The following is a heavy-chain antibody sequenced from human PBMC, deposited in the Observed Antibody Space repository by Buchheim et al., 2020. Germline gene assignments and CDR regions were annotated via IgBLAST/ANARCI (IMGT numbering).Heavy chain of an antibody. CDR1: GFTFSSYG. D-gene: IGHD2-21*02. CDR2: IWYDGSNK. Sequence: VQLVESGGGVVQPGRSLRLSCAASGFTFSSYGMHWVRQAPGKGLEWVAVIWYDGSNKYYADSVKGRFTISRDNSKNTLYLQMNSLRAEDTAVYYCARDLTYCGGDCQNEADYFDYWGQGTL. CDR3: ARDLTYCGGDCQNEADYFDY. V-gene: IGHV3-33*01. J-gene: IGHJ4*02.